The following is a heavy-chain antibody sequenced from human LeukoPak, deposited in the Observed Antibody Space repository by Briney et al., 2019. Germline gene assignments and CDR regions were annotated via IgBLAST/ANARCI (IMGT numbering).Heavy chain of an antibody. Sequence: GGSPRLSCAASGFTFSNYAMSWVRQAPGKGLEWVSAISGSGGSTYYADSVKGRFTISRDNSKNTLYLQMNSLRAEDTAVYYCAKGAITFGGVIVQYFDYWGQGTLVTVSS. D-gene: IGHD3-16*02. CDR2: ISGSGGST. CDR1: GFTFSNYA. V-gene: IGHV3-23*01. CDR3: AKGAITFGGVIVQYFDY. J-gene: IGHJ4*02.